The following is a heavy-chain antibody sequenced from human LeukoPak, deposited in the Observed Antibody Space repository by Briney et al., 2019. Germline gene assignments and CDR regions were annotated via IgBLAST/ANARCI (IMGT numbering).Heavy chain of an antibody. CDR3: ARKPNYCDSSGYQPQYFDY. CDR2: INHSGST. V-gene: IGHV4-34*01. Sequence: SETLSLTCAVYGGSFSGYYWSWIRQPPGKGLEWIGEINHSGSTNYNPSLKSRVTISVDTSKNQFSLKLSSVTAADTAVYYCARKPNYCDSSGYQPQYFDYWGQGTLVTVSS. CDR1: GGSFSGYY. D-gene: IGHD3-22*01. J-gene: IGHJ4*02.